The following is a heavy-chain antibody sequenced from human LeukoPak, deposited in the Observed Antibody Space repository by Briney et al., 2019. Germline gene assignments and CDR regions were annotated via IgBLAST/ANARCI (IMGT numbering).Heavy chain of an antibody. J-gene: IGHJ4*02. CDR1: GFTYSSYA. D-gene: IGHD5-18*01. CDR2: ISGSDGRT. CDR3: AKGEQLWSWFDY. V-gene: IGHV3-23*01. Sequence: GGSLRLSCAASGFTYSSYAMSWVRQAPGKGLEWVSVISGSDGRTYYADSVKGRFTISRGNSKNTLDLQMNSLRAEDTAVYYCAKGEQLWSWFDYWGQGTLVTVSS.